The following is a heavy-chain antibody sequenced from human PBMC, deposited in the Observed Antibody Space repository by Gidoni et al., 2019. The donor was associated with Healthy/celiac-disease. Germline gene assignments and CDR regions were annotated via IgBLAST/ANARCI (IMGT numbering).Heavy chain of an antibody. CDR2: IYPGDSDT. J-gene: IGHJ4*02. Sequence: EVQLVQSGAEVKKPGESLKISCKGYGYSFTSYWIGWVRQMPGKGLEWMGIIYPGDSDTRYSPSFQGQVTISADKSISTAYLQWSSLKASDTAMYYCARQQITMVRGVGAFDYWGQGTLVTVSS. CDR3: ARQQITMVRGVGAFDY. CDR1: GYSFTSYW. D-gene: IGHD3-10*01. V-gene: IGHV5-51*01.